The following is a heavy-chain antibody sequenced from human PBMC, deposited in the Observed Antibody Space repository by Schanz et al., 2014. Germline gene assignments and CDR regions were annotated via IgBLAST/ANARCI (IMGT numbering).Heavy chain of an antibody. CDR2: IGGDASRT. J-gene: IGHJ5*02. D-gene: IGHD3-10*01. Sequence: EVHLVESGGGLVQPGGSLRLSCAASGFTFITFAMSWVRQAPGKGPEWVSAIGGDASRTYYADSVKGRFTISRDNSKSTLYLQMNSLRADDTALYYCARAPPLVRGIAGWFGPWGQGSLVTVSS. CDR3: ARAPPLVRGIAGWFGP. CDR1: GFTFITFA. V-gene: IGHV3-23*04.